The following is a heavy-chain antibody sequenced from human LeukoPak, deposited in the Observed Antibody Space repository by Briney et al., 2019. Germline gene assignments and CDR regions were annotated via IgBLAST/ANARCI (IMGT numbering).Heavy chain of an antibody. CDR2: INHSGST. CDR1: GYSISSGYY. CDR3: ARRARYIAVAA. V-gene: IGHV4-38-2*02. J-gene: IGHJ5*02. Sequence: SETLPLTCTVSGYSISSGYYWGWIRQPPGKGLEWIGEINHSGSTNYNPPLKSRVSISVDTSKNQFSLKLSSVTAADTAVYYCARRARYIAVAAWGQGTLVTVSS. D-gene: IGHD6-19*01.